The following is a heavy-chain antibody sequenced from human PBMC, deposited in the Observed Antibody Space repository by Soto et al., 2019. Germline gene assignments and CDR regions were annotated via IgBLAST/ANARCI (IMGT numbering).Heavy chain of an antibody. J-gene: IGHJ3*02. CDR3: AQTRVGTGHPFEI. CDR1: GFSLTASGLG. V-gene: IGHV2-5*02. D-gene: IGHD2-8*02. Sequence: QITLKESGPTLVQPTQTLTLTCAFSGFSLTASGLGVGWIRQPPGKALEWLALIYWDDDKHYSPSLRSRLTITKDTSKYHVVLIIIEIDTGDTDTYYWAQTRVGTGHPFEIWGQGTEVTVSS. CDR2: IYWDDDK.